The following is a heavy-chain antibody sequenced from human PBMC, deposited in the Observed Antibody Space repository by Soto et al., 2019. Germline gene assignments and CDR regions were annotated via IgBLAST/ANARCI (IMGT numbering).Heavy chain of an antibody. CDR1: GGTFSSYA. V-gene: IGHV1-69*12. CDR2: VIPIFGTA. CDR3: AKNPENYYYGMVV. Sequence: QVQLVQSGAEVKKPGSSVKVSCKASGGTFSSYAISWVRQAPGQGLEWMGGVIPIFGTAYYEQKYQGRVTITADESTSTGYVELSSLRSEGTAVYYCAKNPENYYYGMVVWGQGTTVTVSS. J-gene: IGHJ6*02.